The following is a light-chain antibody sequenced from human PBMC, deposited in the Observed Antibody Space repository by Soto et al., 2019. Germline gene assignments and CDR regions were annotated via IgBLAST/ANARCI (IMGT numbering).Light chain of an antibody. CDR3: QQYGSSPPYT. J-gene: IGKJ2*01. CDR2: GSS. Sequence: EVVLTQSPGTLSLSPGERATLSCRASENVSNNYLAWYQQKPGQAPSLLIFGSSDRAAGIPDRFSGSGSGTDFTLPISRLEPEDFAVYYCQQYGSSPPYTFGQGTKLEIK. V-gene: IGKV3-20*01. CDR1: ENVSNNY.